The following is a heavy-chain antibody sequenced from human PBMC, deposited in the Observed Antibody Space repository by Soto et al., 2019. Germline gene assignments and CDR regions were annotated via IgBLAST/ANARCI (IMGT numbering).Heavy chain of an antibody. CDR2: IYYSGST. J-gene: IGHJ4*02. V-gene: IGHV4-59*01. Sequence: SETLSLTCTVSGGSISSYYWSWIRQPPGKGLEWIGYIYYSGSTNYNPSHKSRVTISVDTSKNQFSLKLSSVTAADTAVYYCARRSGTVFDYWGQGTLVTVSS. CDR1: GGSISSYY. CDR3: ARRSGTVFDY.